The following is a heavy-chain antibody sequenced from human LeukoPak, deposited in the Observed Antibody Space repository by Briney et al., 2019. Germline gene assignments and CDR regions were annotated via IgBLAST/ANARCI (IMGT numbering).Heavy chain of an antibody. CDR1: GFTFSSYS. Sequence: PGGSLRLSCAASGFTFSSYSMNWVRQAPGKGLEWVSSISSSSSYIYYADSVKGRFTISRDNAKNSLYLQMNSLRAEDTAVYYCARDVTMIVVVSHAFDIWGQGTMVTASS. D-gene: IGHD3-22*01. CDR2: ISSSSSYI. V-gene: IGHV3-21*01. CDR3: ARDVTMIVVVSHAFDI. J-gene: IGHJ3*02.